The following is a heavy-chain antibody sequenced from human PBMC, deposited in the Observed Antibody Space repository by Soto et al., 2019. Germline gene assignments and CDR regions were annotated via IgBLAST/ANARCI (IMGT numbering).Heavy chain of an antibody. CDR3: AREKIAVADWGAFDI. Sequence: GGSLRLSCAASGFTFSSYGMHWVRQAPGKGLEWVAVIWYDGSNKYYADSVKGRFTISRDNSKNTLYLQMNSLRAEDTAVYYCAREKIAVADWGAFDIWGQGTMVTVSS. V-gene: IGHV3-33*01. CDR2: IWYDGSNK. CDR1: GFTFSSYG. D-gene: IGHD6-19*01. J-gene: IGHJ3*02.